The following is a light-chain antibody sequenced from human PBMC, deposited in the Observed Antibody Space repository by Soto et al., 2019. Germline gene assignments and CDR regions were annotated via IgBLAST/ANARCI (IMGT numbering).Light chain of an antibody. Sequence: NFMLTQPHSVSESPGKTVTISCTRSSGSIASNYVQWYQQRPGSVPTTVIYEGNQRPSGVPDRFSGSTDGSSNSASLPISGLQTEDEADYSCQSYDISTVVFGGGTKVTVL. J-gene: IGLJ2*01. V-gene: IGLV6-57*04. CDR3: QSYDISTVV. CDR2: EGN. CDR1: SGSIASNY.